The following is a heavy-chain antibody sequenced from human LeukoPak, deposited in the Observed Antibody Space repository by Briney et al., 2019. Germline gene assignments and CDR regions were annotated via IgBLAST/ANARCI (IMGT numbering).Heavy chain of an antibody. CDR3: ARSNRVYGDYLLRAFDI. CDR1: GFTFDNYG. CDR2: INWNGGST. D-gene: IGHD4-17*01. J-gene: IGHJ3*02. Sequence: GGSLRLSCAASGFTFDNYGMTWVRQVPGKGLEWVSGINWNGGSTGYADSVKGRFTISRDNAKNSLYLQMSSLRAEDTALYYCARSNRVYGDYLLRAFDIWGQGTMVTVSS. V-gene: IGHV3-20*04.